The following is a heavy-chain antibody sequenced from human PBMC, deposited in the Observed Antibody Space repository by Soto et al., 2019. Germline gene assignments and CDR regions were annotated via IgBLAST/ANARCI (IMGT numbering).Heavy chain of an antibody. Sequence: QLQLLQSGADVKKPGASVILSCKASGYTFISYDMHWVRQAPGQGLEWMGVINPSGDSTTYAQKFQGRVTLTSDTSTSAVYLELSTLRSDDTAVYYCARGGTANVTVTRRSRAFDLWGQGTMVTVSS. D-gene: IGHD4-17*01. CDR3: ARGGTANVTVTRRSRAFDL. CDR2: INPSGDST. J-gene: IGHJ3*01. V-gene: IGHV1-46*01. CDR1: GYTFISYD.